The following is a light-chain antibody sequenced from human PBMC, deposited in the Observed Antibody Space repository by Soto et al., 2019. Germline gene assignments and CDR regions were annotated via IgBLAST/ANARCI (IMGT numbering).Light chain of an antibody. V-gene: IGKV1-5*01. J-gene: IGKJ1*01. CDR2: DAS. CDR1: QSISGW. CDR3: QQYNGYSLWT. Sequence: DLPMTQSPSTLSASVGDRVTITCRASQSISGWLAWYQQKPGKVPNLLIYDASTLETGVPSRFSGSGSGTEFTLTISSLQPDDFATYYCQQYNGYSLWTFGQGTKVEIK.